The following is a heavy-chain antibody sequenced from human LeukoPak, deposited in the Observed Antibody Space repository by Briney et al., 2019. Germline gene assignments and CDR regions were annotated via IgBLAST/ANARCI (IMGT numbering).Heavy chain of an antibody. D-gene: IGHD2-2*01. CDR2: IIPIFGTA. CDR1: GGTFSSYA. CDR3: AREPHYCSSTSCYYGFDY. V-gene: IGHV1-69*13. Sequence: ASVKVSCKASGGTFSSYAISWVRQAPGQGLEWMGGIIPIFGTANYAQKFQGRVTITADESTSTAYMELRSLRSDDTAVYYCAREPHYCSSTSCYYGFDYWGQGTLVTVSS. J-gene: IGHJ4*02.